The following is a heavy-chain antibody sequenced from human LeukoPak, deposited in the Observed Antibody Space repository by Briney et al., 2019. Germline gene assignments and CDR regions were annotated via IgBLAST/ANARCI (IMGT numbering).Heavy chain of an antibody. CDR1: RFTFTDQS. V-gene: IGHV3-21*01. CDR3: VGPDSQFDC. J-gene: IGHJ4*02. Sequence: GGSLRLSCAPSRFTFTDQSMNRVRQAPGKGLEWVSSISSNSLHIFYADSVKGRFTISRDNAKNSLYLQMNNLRAEDTAVYYCVGPDSQFDCWGQGTLVTVSS. CDR2: ISSNSLHI. D-gene: IGHD3-10*01.